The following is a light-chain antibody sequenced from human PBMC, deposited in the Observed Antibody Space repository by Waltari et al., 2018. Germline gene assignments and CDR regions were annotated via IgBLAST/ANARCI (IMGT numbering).Light chain of an antibody. CDR2: SAA. J-gene: IGKJ4*01. Sequence: DIQMTQSPSSLSASVGDRVTMTCRASQGINNWLAWYQQVPGRAPKHLISSAASLQSGVPSRFSGSGSGTNFTLTITSLQPEDFATYYCQQADSFPLTFGGGTKVEIK. V-gene: IGKV1-12*01. CDR3: QQADSFPLT. CDR1: QGINNW.